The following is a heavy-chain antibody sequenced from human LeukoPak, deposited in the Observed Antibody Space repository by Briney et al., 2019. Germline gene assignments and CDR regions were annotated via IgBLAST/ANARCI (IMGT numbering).Heavy chain of an antibody. Sequence: SETLSLTCTVSGYSISSGYYWGWIRQPPGKGLEWIGSIYHSGSTYYNPSLKSRVTISVDTSKNQFSLKLSSATAADTAVYYCAREGDGYIPFDYWGQGTLVTVSS. CDR1: GYSISSGYY. V-gene: IGHV4-38-2*02. J-gene: IGHJ4*02. D-gene: IGHD5-24*01. CDR2: IYHSGST. CDR3: AREGDGYIPFDY.